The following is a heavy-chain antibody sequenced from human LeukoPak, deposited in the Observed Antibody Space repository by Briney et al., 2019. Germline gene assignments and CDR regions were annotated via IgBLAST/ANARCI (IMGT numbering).Heavy chain of an antibody. V-gene: IGHV3-23*01. J-gene: IGHJ4*02. CDR3: AKKGLRYFDWLPRDRNFDY. Sequence: GGSLRLSCAASGFTFSSYAMSWVRQAPGKGLEWVSAIGGSGGSTYYADSVKGRFTISRDNSKNTLYLQMNSLRAEDTAVYYCAKKGLRYFDWLPRDRNFDYWGQGTLVTVSS. D-gene: IGHD3-9*01. CDR2: IGGSGGST. CDR1: GFTFSSYA.